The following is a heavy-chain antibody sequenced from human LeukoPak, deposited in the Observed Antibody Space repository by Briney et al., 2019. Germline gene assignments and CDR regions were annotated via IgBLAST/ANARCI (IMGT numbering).Heavy chain of an antibody. CDR1: GFTFGTNA. Sequence: PGGCLRLSCVVSGFTFGTNAMSWVRQAPGKGREWGSSISRSGGSTYYADSVKGRFTNSRDNSKNTLYLQMNSLRAEDTIVYYCAKTIGDDIALRGMDVWGQGTTVTVSS. D-gene: IGHD3-9*01. CDR2: ISRSGGST. CDR3: AKTIGDDIALRGMDV. V-gene: IGHV3-23*01. J-gene: IGHJ6*02.